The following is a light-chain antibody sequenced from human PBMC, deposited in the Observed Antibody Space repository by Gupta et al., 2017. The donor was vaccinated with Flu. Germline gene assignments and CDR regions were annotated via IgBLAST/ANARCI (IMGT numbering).Light chain of an antibody. V-gene: IGKV3-11*01. J-gene: IGKJ5*01. Sequence: EIVLIQSPATLPLSPGERATLSCRASQSVSSSLAWYQQKPGQAPRLLIYEASNRVTGIPAKFSGSGSVTDFTLTISSLEPEDFAVYYCQQSSNWPPTFGQWTRLEIK. CDR1: QSVSSS. CDR3: QQSSNWPPT. CDR2: EAS.